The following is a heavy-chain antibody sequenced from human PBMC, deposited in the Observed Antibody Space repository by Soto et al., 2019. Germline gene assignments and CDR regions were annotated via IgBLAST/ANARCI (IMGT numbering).Heavy chain of an antibody. CDR1: GYTFTSYD. CDR2: MNPNSVNT. D-gene: IGHD2-15*01. Sequence: ASVKVSCKASGYTFTSYDINWVRQATGQGLEWMGWMNPNSVNTGYAQKFQGRVTMTRNTSISTAYMELSSLRSEDTAVYYCARGGVAYDAFDIWGQGTMVTVSS. CDR3: ARGGVAYDAFDI. J-gene: IGHJ3*02. V-gene: IGHV1-8*01.